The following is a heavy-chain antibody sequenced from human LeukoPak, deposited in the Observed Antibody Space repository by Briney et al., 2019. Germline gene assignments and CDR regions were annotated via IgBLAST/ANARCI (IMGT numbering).Heavy chain of an antibody. D-gene: IGHD3-10*01. Sequence: GGSLRLSCAASGFTFSSYWMYWVRQAPGKGLVWVSRINTDGRTTNYADSVKGRFTISRDNAKNTLYLQMNSLRAEDTAVYYCARDITLTRGGRSDYWGHGTLVVVPS. CDR2: INTDGRTT. CDR3: ARDITLTRGGRSDY. V-gene: IGHV3-74*01. J-gene: IGHJ4*01. CDR1: GFTFSSYW.